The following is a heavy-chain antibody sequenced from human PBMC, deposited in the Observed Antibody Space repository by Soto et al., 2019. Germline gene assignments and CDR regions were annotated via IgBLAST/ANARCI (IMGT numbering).Heavy chain of an antibody. CDR2: ISSTATT. V-gene: IGHV3-23*01. D-gene: IGHD3-22*01. J-gene: IGHJ1*01. CDR3: AKNLGSGLH. CDR1: GFTFSSYA. Sequence: EVQLLESGGGLGQPGGSLRLSCAASGFTFSSYAMSWVRQAPGKGLEWVSGISSTATTFYADSVKGRFTISRDNSKNTLYLQMNSLRAEDTAVYYCAKNLGSGLHWGQGTLVTVSS.